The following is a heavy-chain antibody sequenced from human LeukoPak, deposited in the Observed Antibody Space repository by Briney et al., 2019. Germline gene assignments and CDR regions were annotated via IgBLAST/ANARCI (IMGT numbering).Heavy chain of an antibody. CDR1: GYSFTTYW. J-gene: IGHJ3*02. CDR3: ARRLPAPEAFDI. D-gene: IGHD2-2*01. Sequence: GESLKISCKGSGYSFTTYWIGWVRQMPGKGLEWMGIIYPGGSDTRYSPSFQGQVTISADKSISTAYLQWSSLKASDAAIYYCARRLPAPEAFDIWGQGTMVTVSS. CDR2: IYPGGSDT. V-gene: IGHV5-51*01.